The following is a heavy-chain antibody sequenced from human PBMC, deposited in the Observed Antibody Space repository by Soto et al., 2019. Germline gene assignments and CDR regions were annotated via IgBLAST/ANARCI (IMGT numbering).Heavy chain of an antibody. CDR3: ATERTYYDSSGDPEF. CDR2: SSTYNGNT. J-gene: IGHJ4*02. V-gene: IGHV1-18*01. Sequence: ASVKVSCKASGYTFTNYGISWVRQAPGQGLEWMGWSSTYNGNTIYAQKFQARVTMTTEKATKTAYMELKNLRSDDTALYYCATERTYYDSSGDPEFWGQGTLVPVSS. CDR1: GYTFTNYG. D-gene: IGHD3-22*01.